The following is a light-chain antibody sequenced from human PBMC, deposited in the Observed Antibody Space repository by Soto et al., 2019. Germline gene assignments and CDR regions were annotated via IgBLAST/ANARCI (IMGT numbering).Light chain of an antibody. CDR1: RSISTC. CDR2: QAS. V-gene: IGKV1-5*03. CDR3: QQYNSYSWT. J-gene: IGKJ1*01. Sequence: IHMTQSPSTLSASXGDRVTITCRASRSISTCLAWYQQNPGXAPKVLLYQASSLESGGPSRFSGSGSATQFTRTISSLQPDDSATYYGQQYNSYSWTFGQGTKVDIK.